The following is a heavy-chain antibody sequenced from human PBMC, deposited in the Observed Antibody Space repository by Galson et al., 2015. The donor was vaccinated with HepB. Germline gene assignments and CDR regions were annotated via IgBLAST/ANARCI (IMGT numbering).Heavy chain of an antibody. V-gene: IGHV3-74*03. J-gene: IGHJ4*02. CDR3: TRDGVGFCGGFDY. D-gene: IGHD3-10*01. Sequence: SLRLSCAASGFTFSSYWIHWVRQGPGKGLVWLSCINVDVTDIKYAHSVKGRFTISRYNAKSTVDLQMSSLRAEDTAVYYCTRDGVGFCGGFDYWGQGALVTVSS. CDR2: INVDVTDI. CDR1: GFTFSSYW.